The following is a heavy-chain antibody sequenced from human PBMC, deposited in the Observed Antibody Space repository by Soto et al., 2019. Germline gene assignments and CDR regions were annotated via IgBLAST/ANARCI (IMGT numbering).Heavy chain of an antibody. V-gene: IGHV4-59*01. CDR1: GGSISSYY. CDR2: IYYSGST. D-gene: IGHD3-22*01. Sequence: PSETLSLTCTVSGGSISSYYWSWIRQPPGKGLEWIGYIYYSGSTNYNPSLTSRVTISVDTSKNQFSLKLSSVTAADTAVYYCARASRTHYYDSSGYYYFDHWGQGTLVTVSS. J-gene: IGHJ4*02. CDR3: ARASRTHYYDSSGYYYFDH.